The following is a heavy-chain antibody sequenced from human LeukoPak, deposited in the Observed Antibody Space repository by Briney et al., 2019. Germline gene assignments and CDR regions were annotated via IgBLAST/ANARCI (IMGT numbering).Heavy chain of an antibody. D-gene: IGHD2-2*01. V-gene: IGHV3-30*18. CDR2: ISYDGSNK. J-gene: IGHJ5*02. Sequence: GGSLRLSCAASGFTFSGYGMHWVRQAPGKGLEWVAAISYDGSNKYYADSVKGRFTISRDNSKNTLHLQMNSLRGEDTAVYYCAKGYCSSTSCYPIDPWGQGTLVTVSS. CDR3: AKGYCSSTSCYPIDP. CDR1: GFTFSGYG.